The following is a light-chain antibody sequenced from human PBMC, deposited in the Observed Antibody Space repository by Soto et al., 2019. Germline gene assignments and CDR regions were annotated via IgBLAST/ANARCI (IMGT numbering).Light chain of an antibody. Sequence: DIQMTQSPSSLSASVGDRVTITCQASHDITSYLNWYQHKPGKAPKLLIYDASILEAGVPSRFSGSGSGTDFTCTISSLQPEYVATYYWPKCDYLPRFGPGTTVDF. J-gene: IGKJ3*01. V-gene: IGKV1-33*01. CDR1: HDITSY. CDR3: PKCDYLPR. CDR2: DAS.